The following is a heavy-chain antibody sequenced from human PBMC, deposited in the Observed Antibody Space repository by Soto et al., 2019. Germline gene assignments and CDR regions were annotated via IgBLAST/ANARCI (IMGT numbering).Heavy chain of an antibody. D-gene: IGHD2-2*01. CDR1: GYXXXTYD. CDR2: MNPNSGVT. V-gene: IGHV1-8*01. Sequence: QVQLVQXXXEVKRPGASVKVSCKASGYXXXTYDLNWVRRAXXXXXXWMGWMNPNSGVTGYAQRFQGRITITRNTSISTAYLELNSLTSEDTAVYYCARAHCSTTTCSYYYFAMDVWGQGTTVTVSS. J-gene: IGHJ6*02. CDR3: ARAHCSTTTCSYYYFAMDV.